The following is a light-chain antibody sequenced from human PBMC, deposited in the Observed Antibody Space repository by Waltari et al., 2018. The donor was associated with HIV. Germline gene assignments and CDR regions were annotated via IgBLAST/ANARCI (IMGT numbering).Light chain of an antibody. J-gene: IGLJ2*01. CDR2: GGN. CDR3: TTYTANGARL. V-gene: IGLV2-14*01. Sequence: SPLTPPASLSGSPGQSVTIPCTRTRSEFDPLNFLSCYQQHPRKAPQRIIFGGNTRPPCISSRFSSSKLGDTASLPISGVQSGDDADYYCTTYTANGARLIGSGTKLTVL. CDR1: RSEFDPLNF.